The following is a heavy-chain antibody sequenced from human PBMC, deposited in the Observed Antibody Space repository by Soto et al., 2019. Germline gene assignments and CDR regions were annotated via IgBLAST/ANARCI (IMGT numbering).Heavy chain of an antibody. D-gene: IGHD3-9*01. CDR3: ARAVSSGLYYDILTGHYYMDV. Sequence: ASVKVSCKASGYTFTSYGISWVRQAPGQGLEWMGWISAYNGNTNYAQKLQGRVTMTTDTSTSTAYMELRSLRSDDTAVYYCARAVSSGLYYDILTGHYYMDVWGKGTTVTVSS. V-gene: IGHV1-18*01. CDR1: GYTFTSYG. J-gene: IGHJ6*03. CDR2: ISAYNGNT.